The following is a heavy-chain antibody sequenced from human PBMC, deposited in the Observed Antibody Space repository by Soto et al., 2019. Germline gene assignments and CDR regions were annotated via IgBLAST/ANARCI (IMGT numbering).Heavy chain of an antibody. CDR1: GGSISSSNW. CDR2: IYHSGST. J-gene: IGHJ5*02. D-gene: IGHD2-15*01. Sequence: SQTLSLTCAVSGGSISSSNWWSWVRQPPGKGLEWIGEIYHSGSTNYNPSLKSRVTISVDTSKNQFSLKLSSVTAADTAVYYCARTVVVVVAGTNPEWNWFDPWGKGTMVTVSS. V-gene: IGHV4-4*02. CDR3: ARTVVVVVAGTNPEWNWFDP.